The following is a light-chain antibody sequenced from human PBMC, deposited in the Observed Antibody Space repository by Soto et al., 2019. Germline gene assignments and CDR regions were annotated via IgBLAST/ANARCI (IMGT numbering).Light chain of an antibody. V-gene: IGKV3-15*01. CDR2: GAS. CDR1: QSVSSN. Sequence: DIVLTQSPGTLSLSPGERATLACRSSQSVSSNLAWYQQKPGQATRLLIYGASTRATGIPASFSGSGSGTDFTLTISSLQSEDFAVYYCQHYNYWPPKTFGQGTKVDIK. J-gene: IGKJ1*01. CDR3: QHYNYWPPKT.